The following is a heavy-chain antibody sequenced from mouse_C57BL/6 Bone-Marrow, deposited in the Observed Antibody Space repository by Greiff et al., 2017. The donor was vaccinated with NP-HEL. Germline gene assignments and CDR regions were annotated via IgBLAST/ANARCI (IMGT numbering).Heavy chain of an antibody. V-gene: IGHV1-64*01. CDR1: GYTFTSYW. J-gene: IGHJ1*03. D-gene: IGHD1-1*01. Sequence: QVQLQQPGAELVKPGASVKLSCKASGYTFTSYWMHWVKQRPGQGLEWIGMIHPNSGSTNYNEKFKSKATLTVDKSSSTAYMQLSSLTSEDSAVYCCARENYGSSRWYFGVWGTGTTVTDSS. CDR2: IHPNSGST. CDR3: ARENYGSSRWYFGV.